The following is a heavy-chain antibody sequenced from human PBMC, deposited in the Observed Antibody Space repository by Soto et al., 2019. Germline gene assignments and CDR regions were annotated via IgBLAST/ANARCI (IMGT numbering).Heavy chain of an antibody. D-gene: IGHD1-7*01. J-gene: IGHJ5*02. CDR3: ARGQTGTKPSRVLDP. Sequence: SETLSLTCTVSGGSISSGGYYWSWIRQHPGKGLEWIGYIYYSGSTYYNPSLKSRVTISVDTSKNQFSLKLSSVTAADTAVYYCARGQTGTKPSRVLDPWGQGTLVTVSS. CDR1: GGSISSGGYY. V-gene: IGHV4-61*08. CDR2: IYYSGST.